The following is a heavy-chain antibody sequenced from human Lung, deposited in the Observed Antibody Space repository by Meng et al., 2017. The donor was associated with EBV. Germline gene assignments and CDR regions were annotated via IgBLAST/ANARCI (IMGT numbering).Heavy chain of an antibody. D-gene: IGHD4-11*01. J-gene: IGHJ4*02. CDR3: AADPLLDDYGNSFDY. CDR2: FHTSGGT. Sequence: VKLQCPVLRMLTPSGTLPLSYPGSGGSIKGHYWHWLRQPAGKGLEWIGRFHTSGGTKYNPSLKSRVTMSVDMSKSQLSLNLNSVTAADTAVYYCAADPLLDDYGNSFDYWGQGTLVTVSS. CDR1: GGSIKGHY. V-gene: IGHV4-4*07.